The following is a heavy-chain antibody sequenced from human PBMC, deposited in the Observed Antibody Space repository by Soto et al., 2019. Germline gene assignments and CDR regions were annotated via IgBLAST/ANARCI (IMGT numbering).Heavy chain of an antibody. V-gene: IGHV3-23*01. Sequence: EVQLLESGGGLVQPGGSLRLSCVASGFTFNTNAMSWVRQAPGKGLEWVSTISGNGGTIYYADSVKGRFTISRDNSKNTLFLQMNSLRDEDTAVYYCAKDEYNFWSGCFGGRGTLVTVSS. CDR1: GFTFNTNA. D-gene: IGHD3-3*01. CDR3: AKDEYNFWSGCF. J-gene: IGHJ4*02. CDR2: ISGNGGTI.